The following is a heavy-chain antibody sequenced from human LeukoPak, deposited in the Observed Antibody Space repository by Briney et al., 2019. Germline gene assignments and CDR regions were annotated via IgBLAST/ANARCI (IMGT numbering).Heavy chain of an antibody. CDR2: IRQGGSEK. Sequence: PGGSLRLSCAASGFTFSTYWMTWVRQAPGKGLEWVANIRQGGSEKYYVDSVKGRFTISRDNAKNSLYLQMNSLRAEDTAMYYCARRIIADSYDAFDIWGQGTMVTVSS. D-gene: IGHD6-13*01. V-gene: IGHV3-7*03. J-gene: IGHJ3*02. CDR3: ARRIIADSYDAFDI. CDR1: GFTFSTYW.